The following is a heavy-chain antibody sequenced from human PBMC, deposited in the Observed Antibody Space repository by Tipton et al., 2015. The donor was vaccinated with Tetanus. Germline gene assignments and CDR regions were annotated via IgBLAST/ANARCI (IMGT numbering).Heavy chain of an antibody. J-gene: IGHJ4*02. CDR2: IYYSGST. D-gene: IGHD4-11*01. CDR3: ARGFSKGLFDY. Sequence: TLSLTCTVSGGPISSSSYYWGWIRQPPGKGLEWIGSIYYSGSTYYNPSLKSRVTISVDTSKNQFSLKLSSVTAADTAVYYCARGFSKGLFDYWGQGTLVTVSS. V-gene: IGHV4-39*01. CDR1: GGPISSSSYY.